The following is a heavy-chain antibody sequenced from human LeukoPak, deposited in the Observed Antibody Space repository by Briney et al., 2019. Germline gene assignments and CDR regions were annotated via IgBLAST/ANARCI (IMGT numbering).Heavy chain of an antibody. J-gene: IGHJ4*02. Sequence: GASVTVSCKASGYTFTSYYIHWVRQAPGQGLEWMGVINPSGAPPTYAQRFQGRVTMTRDTSTSTLYMELSSLRSDDTAVYYCARDHVPPYVGIDYWGLGTLVTVSS. D-gene: IGHD1-26*01. V-gene: IGHV1-46*01. CDR3: ARDHVPPYVGIDY. CDR2: INPSGAPP. CDR1: GYTFTSYY.